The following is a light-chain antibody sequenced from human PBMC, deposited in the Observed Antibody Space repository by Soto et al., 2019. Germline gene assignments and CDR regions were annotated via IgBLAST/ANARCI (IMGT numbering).Light chain of an antibody. CDR1: QSVSSY. Sequence: EIVLTQSPGTLSLSPGERATLSCRASQSVSSYLARYQQKPGQAPRLLIYDVSIRATGVPARFSGSGSGTDFTLTISSLESEDFAVYYCQQRSDWLLTFGGGTKVDIK. CDR3: QQRSDWLLT. V-gene: IGKV3-11*01. J-gene: IGKJ4*01. CDR2: DVS.